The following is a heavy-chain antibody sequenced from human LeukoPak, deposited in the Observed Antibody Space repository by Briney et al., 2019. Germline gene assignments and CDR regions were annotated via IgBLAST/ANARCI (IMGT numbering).Heavy chain of an antibody. Sequence: GGSLRLSCAASGFTLSNYAMNWVRQAPGKGLEWVSSINGSGDKTYYADSVKGRFTISRDNSKNTLYLQMNSLRAEDTAVYYCAKKYNTGLDPWGQGTLVTVSS. CDR2: INGSGDKT. CDR3: AKKYNTGLDP. CDR1: GFTLSNYA. J-gene: IGHJ5*02. D-gene: IGHD1-14*01. V-gene: IGHV3-23*01.